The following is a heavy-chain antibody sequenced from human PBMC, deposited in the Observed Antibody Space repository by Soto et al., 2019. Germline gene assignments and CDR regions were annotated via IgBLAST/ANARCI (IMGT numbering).Heavy chain of an antibody. CDR3: ARPWYSSSWPLFDY. V-gene: IGHV1-46*03. D-gene: IGHD6-13*01. CDR1: GYIFTSYY. CDR2: INPFDGSR. Sequence: ASVKVSCKASGYIFTSYYIHWVRQAPGQGLEWMGWINPFDGSRMFAQRFQGRVTMTRDTSTSTVYMELSSLRSEDTAVYYCARPWYSSSWPLFDYWGQGTLVTVSS. J-gene: IGHJ4*02.